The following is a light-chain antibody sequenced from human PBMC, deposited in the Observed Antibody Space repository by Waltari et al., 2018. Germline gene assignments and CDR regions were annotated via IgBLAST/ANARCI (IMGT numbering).Light chain of an antibody. CDR3: MQALQTPLT. J-gene: IGKJ4*01. Sequence: DIVMTQSPLSLPVTPGEPASISCRSSQSLLHSNGYNYLDWYLPKPGQSPQLLIYFGSNRAAGVPDRFSGGGSGTDFTLKISRVEAEDVGVYYCMQALQTPLTFGGGTKVEIK. CDR1: QSLLHSNGYNY. V-gene: IGKV2-28*01. CDR2: FGS.